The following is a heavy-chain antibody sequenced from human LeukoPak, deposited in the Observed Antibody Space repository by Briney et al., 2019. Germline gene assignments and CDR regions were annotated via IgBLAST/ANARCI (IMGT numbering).Heavy chain of an antibody. CDR2: IYPGDSDT. Sequence: GESLKISCKGSGYSFTFYWIGWVRQMPGKGLEWMGIIYPGDSDTRYSPSFQGQVTISADKSISTAYLQWSSLKASDTAMYYCARHRRVVTRYYYYYYMDVWGKGTTVTVSS. J-gene: IGHJ6*03. D-gene: IGHD4-23*01. V-gene: IGHV5-51*01. CDR3: ARHRRVVTRYYYYYYMDV. CDR1: GYSFTFYW.